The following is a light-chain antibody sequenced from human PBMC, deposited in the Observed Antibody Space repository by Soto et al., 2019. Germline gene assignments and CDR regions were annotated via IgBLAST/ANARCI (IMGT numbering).Light chain of an antibody. CDR2: RAS. V-gene: IGKV3-20*01. Sequence: EIVLTQSPGTLSLSPGERATLSCRASQSVTNNYLAWYQQKPGQAPRLLTYRASSRATGIPDRFSGSGSGTDFTLTISRLEPEDFAVYYCQQYGTSPLLTFGPGTTVDIK. CDR3: QQYGTSPLLT. J-gene: IGKJ3*01. CDR1: QSVTNNY.